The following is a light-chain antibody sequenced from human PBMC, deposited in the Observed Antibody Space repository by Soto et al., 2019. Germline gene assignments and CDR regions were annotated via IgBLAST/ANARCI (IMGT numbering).Light chain of an antibody. CDR1: QSVSSN. J-gene: IGKJ2*01. CDR2: GAS. V-gene: IGKV3-15*01. Sequence: EIVMTQSPATLSVSPGERATLSCRASQSVSSNLAWYQQKPGQAPRLLIYGASTRATGIPDRFSGSGSGTEFPLTINSQQSEDFGVYYCQQDKNLPSITFGQGTKLEIK. CDR3: QQDKNLPSIT.